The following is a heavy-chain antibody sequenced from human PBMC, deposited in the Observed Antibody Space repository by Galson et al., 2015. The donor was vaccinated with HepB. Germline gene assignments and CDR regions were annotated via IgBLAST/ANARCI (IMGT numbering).Heavy chain of an antibody. Sequence: ETLSLTCTVSGGSISSYYWSWIRQPPGKGLEWIGYIYYSGSTNYNPSLKSRVTISVDTSKNQFSLKLSSVTAADTAVYYCARGDTSYSSGWYFRYWGQGTLVTVSS. CDR3: ARGDTSYSSGWYFRY. CDR2: IYYSGST. CDR1: GGSISSYY. V-gene: IGHV4-59*01. D-gene: IGHD6-19*01. J-gene: IGHJ4*02.